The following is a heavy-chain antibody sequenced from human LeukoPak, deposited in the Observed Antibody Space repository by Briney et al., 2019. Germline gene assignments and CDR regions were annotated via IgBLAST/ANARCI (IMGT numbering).Heavy chain of an antibody. CDR2: ISHGGGKE. D-gene: IGHD5-24*01. Sequence: GGSLRLSCAASGFPFHDHDMYWVRQTPGKGLEWVALISHGGGKEHYAESVKGRFTISRDNSRNTVYLQMSSLRSDDTAIYYCAKTLDGFWPQFDFWGQGTLLTVSS. V-gene: IGHV3-30*18. CDR1: GFPFHDHD. J-gene: IGHJ4*02. CDR3: AKTLDGFWPQFDF.